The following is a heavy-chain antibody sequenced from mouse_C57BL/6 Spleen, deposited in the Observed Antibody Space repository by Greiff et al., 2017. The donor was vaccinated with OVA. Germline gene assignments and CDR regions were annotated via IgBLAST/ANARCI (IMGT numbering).Heavy chain of an antibody. D-gene: IGHD4-1*01. CDR3: VRHNWDAGYFDV. CDR1: GFSFNTYA. V-gene: IGHV10-1*01. Sequence: EVKLVESGGGLVQPKGSLKLSCAASGFSFNTYAMNWVRQAPGKGLEWVARIRSKSNNYATYYADSVKDRFTISRDDSESMLYLQMNNLKTEDTAMYYCVRHNWDAGYFDVWGTGTTVTVSS. J-gene: IGHJ1*03. CDR2: IRSKSNNYAT.